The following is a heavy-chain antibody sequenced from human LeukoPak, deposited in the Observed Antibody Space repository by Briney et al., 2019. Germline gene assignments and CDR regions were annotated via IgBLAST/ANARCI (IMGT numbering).Heavy chain of an antibody. CDR3: ANLAADLNHGAICDY. Sequence: GGSLRLSCAASGFTFSSYGMHWVRQAPGKGLEWVAFIRYDGSNKYYADSVKGRFTISRDNSKNTLYLQMNSLRAEDTAVYYCANLAADLNHGAICDYWGQGTLVTVSS. D-gene: IGHD1-14*01. V-gene: IGHV3-30*02. CDR2: IRYDGSNK. CDR1: GFTFSSYG. J-gene: IGHJ4*02.